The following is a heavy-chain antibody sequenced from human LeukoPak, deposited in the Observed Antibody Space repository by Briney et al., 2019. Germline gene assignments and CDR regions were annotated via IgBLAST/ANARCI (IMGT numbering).Heavy chain of an antibody. Sequence: QPGGSLRLSCAASGFIYSTYGMHWVRQAPGKGLEWVAVISYDGSNKYYGDSVKGRFTISRDNSKNTLYQQMNSLRAEDTAVYYCAKDWGRYYYDSSGFPFDYWGQGILVTVSS. CDR2: ISYDGSNK. CDR1: GFIYSTYG. CDR3: AKDWGRYYYDSSGFPFDY. J-gene: IGHJ4*02. V-gene: IGHV3-30*18. D-gene: IGHD3-22*01.